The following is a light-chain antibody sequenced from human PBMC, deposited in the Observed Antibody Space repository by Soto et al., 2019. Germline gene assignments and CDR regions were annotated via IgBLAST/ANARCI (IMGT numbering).Light chain of an antibody. CDR2: LEGSGSY. V-gene: IGLV4-60*02. J-gene: IGLJ2*01. Sequence: QSVLTQSSSASASLGSSVKLTCTLSSGHSSYVIAWHHQQPGKAPRYLMKLEGSGSYNKGSGVPDRFSGSSSGADRYLTISDLQFEEDANYYCETWDSDTRVFGGGTKLTVL. CDR1: SGHSSYV. CDR3: ETWDSDTRV.